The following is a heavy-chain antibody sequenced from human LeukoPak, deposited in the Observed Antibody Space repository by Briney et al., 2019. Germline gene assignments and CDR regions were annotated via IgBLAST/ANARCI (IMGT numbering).Heavy chain of an antibody. V-gene: IGHV4-4*07. D-gene: IGHD6-19*01. CDR1: GGSISSYY. CDR3: ATSKSSSGWYRDY. J-gene: IGHJ4*02. Sequence: SETLSLTCTVSGGSISSYYWSWIRQSAGKGLEWIGRIYTSGSTNYNPSLKSRVTMSVDTSKNQFSLKLSSVTAADTAVYYCATSKSSSGWYRDYWGQGTLVTVSA. CDR2: IYTSGST.